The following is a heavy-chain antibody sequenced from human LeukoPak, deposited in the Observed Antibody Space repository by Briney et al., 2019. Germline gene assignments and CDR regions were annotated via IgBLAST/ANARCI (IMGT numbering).Heavy chain of an antibody. V-gene: IGHV3-66*01. J-gene: IGHJ4*02. CDR3: ATGERMVRGDGVDY. Sequence: PGGSLRLSCAASGFTVRNNYMSWVRQAPGKGLEWVSVTYSGGSTYYADSVKGRFTISRDNSKNTLYLQMNSLRAEDTAVYFCATGERMVRGDGVDYWGQGTLVTVSS. D-gene: IGHD3-10*01. CDR2: TYSGGST. CDR1: GFTVRNNY.